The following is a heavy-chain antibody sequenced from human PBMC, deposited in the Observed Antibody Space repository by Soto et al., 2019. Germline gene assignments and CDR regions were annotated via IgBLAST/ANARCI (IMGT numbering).Heavy chain of an antibody. V-gene: IGHV3-49*03. CDR2: IRSKAYGGTT. Sequence: PGGSLRLSCTASGFTFGDYAMSWFRQAPGKGLEWVGFIRSKAYGGTTEYAASVKGRFTISRDDSKSIAYLQMNSLKTEDTAVYYCTRGLLAYCGGDCYSVPFDYWGQGTLVTVSS. J-gene: IGHJ4*02. D-gene: IGHD2-21*02. CDR3: TRGLLAYCGGDCYSVPFDY. CDR1: GFTFGDYA.